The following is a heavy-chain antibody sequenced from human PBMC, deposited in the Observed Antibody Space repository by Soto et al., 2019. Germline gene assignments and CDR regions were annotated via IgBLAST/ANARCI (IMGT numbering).Heavy chain of an antibody. V-gene: IGHV1-46*03. CDR3: ARASVSGRRFDY. CDR1: GYTLSSYY. D-gene: IGHD6-19*01. Sequence: QVQLVQSGAEVKKPGASVKASCKASGYTLSSYYMHWVRQAPGQGLEWMGIINTSGGSTTYAQKCQGRGTMTRDTSTSTVYMELSSLTSEDTAVYYCARASVSGRRFDYWGEGTLVTVSS. J-gene: IGHJ4*02. CDR2: INTSGGST.